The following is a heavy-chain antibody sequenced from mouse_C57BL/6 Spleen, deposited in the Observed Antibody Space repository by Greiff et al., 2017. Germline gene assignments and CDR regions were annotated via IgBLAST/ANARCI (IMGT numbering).Heavy chain of an antibody. CDR1: GFSLTSYG. D-gene: IGHD1-1*01. CDR2: IWSGGST. J-gene: IGHJ1*03. Sequence: QVQLQQSGPGLVQPSQSLSITCTVSGFSLTSYGVHWVRQSPGKGLEWLGVIWSGGSTDYNAAFISRLSISKDNSKSQVFFKMNSLQADDTAIYYCARKGDYYNGSSYEWYFDVWGTGTTVTVSS. V-gene: IGHV2-2*01. CDR3: ARKGDYYNGSSYEWYFDV.